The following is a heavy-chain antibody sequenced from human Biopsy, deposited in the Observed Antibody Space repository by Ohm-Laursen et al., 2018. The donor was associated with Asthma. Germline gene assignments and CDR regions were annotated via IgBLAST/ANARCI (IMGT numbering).Heavy chain of an antibody. D-gene: IGHD6-19*01. V-gene: IGHV3-30-3*01. J-gene: IGHJ4*02. CDR1: GFTFSDYD. Sequence: SLRLSCAASGFTFSDYDMHWVRQAPGKGLEWVAVISYDGSSIYYADSVKGRFTISRDNSKNTLSLQMDSLTAEDTAVYYCAREGVAGTHIEDWGQGTLVIVSS. CDR3: AREGVAGTHIED. CDR2: ISYDGSSI.